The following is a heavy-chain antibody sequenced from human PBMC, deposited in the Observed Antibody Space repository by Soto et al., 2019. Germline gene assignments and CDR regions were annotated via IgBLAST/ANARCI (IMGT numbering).Heavy chain of an antibody. J-gene: IGHJ6*03. CDR3: ARDSHSSSSYMDV. CDR1: GFTFSSYS. V-gene: IGHV3-21*01. D-gene: IGHD6-6*01. CDR2: ISSSSSYI. Sequence: GGSLRLSCAASGFTFSSYSMNWVRQAPGKGLEWVSSISSSSSYIYYADSVKGRSTISRDNAKNSLYLQMNSLRAEDTAVYYCARDSHSSSSYMDVWGKGTTVTVSS.